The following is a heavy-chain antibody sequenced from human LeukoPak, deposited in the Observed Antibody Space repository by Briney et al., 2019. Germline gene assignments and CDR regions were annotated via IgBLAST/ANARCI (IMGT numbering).Heavy chain of an antibody. Sequence: ASETLSLTCTVSGGSISSYYWSWIRQPPGKGLEWIGCIYYSGSTNYNPSLKSRVTISVDTSKNQFSLKLSSVTAADTAVYYCAGTHQLLFVNWFDPWGQGTLVTVSS. J-gene: IGHJ5*02. CDR2: IYYSGST. V-gene: IGHV4-59*01. CDR3: AGTHQLLFVNWFDP. D-gene: IGHD2-2*01. CDR1: GGSISSYY.